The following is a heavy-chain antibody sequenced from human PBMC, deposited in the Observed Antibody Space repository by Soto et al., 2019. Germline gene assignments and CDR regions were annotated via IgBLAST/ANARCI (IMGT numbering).Heavy chain of an antibody. V-gene: IGHV4-59*08. D-gene: IGHD3-9*01. CDR2: IYYSGST. Sequence: PSETLSLTCTVSGGSISSYYWSWIRQPPGKGLEWIGYIYYSGSTNYNPSIKSRVTISVDTSKNQFSLKLSSVTAADTAVYYCARHPLRSDWLLYYFDYWGQGTLVTVSS. CDR1: GGSISSYY. CDR3: ARHPLRSDWLLYYFDY. J-gene: IGHJ4*02.